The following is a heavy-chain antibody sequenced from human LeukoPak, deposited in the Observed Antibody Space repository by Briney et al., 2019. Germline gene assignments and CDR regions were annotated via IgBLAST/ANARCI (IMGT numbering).Heavy chain of an antibody. V-gene: IGHV3-21*01. CDR3: ARDGLLAYCGGDCSGVFDI. J-gene: IGHJ3*02. CDR1: GFTFSSYS. Sequence: GGSLRLSCAASGFTFSSYSMNWVRQAPGKGLEWVSSISAAGSFIYYAKSVKGRSTISRDNAEGSLYLQMTSLTAEDTAVYYCARDGLLAYCGGDCSGVFDIWGQGTMVAVSS. D-gene: IGHD2-21*01. CDR2: ISAAGSFI.